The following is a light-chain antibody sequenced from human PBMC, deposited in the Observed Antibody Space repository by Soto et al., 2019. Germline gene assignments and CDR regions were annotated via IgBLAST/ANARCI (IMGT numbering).Light chain of an antibody. J-gene: IGLJ1*01. Sequence: QSVLTHPASVSGSPGQLITISCTGTSSDVVGYDYVSLYQHHPGKAPKLTIYEVSNRPSGVSNRFSGSKYGNTASLTISGLQAEDEAEYYCSSYTSSSTDVFGTGTKVTVL. V-gene: IGLV2-14*01. CDR1: SSDVVGYDY. CDR3: SSYTSSSTDV. CDR2: EVS.